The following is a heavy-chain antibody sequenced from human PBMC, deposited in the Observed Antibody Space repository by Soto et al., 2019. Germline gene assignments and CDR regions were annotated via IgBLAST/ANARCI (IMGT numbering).Heavy chain of an antibody. CDR3: ARDDSGYDILTGRSSYWYFDL. CDR1: GFTFDDYG. Sequence: AGGSLRLSCAASGFTFDDYGMSWVRQAPGKGLEWVSGINWNGGSTGYADSVKGRFTISRDNAKNPLYLQMNSLRAEDTALYYWARDDSGYDILTGRSSYWYFDLWGRGTLVTVSS. V-gene: IGHV3-20*04. J-gene: IGHJ2*01. CDR2: INWNGGST. D-gene: IGHD3-9*01.